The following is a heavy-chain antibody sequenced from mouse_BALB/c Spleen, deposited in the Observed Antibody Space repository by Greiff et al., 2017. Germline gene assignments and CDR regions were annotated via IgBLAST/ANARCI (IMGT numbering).Heavy chain of an antibody. CDR1: GYTFTSYY. CDR2: INPSNGGT. Sequence: VQLQQSGAELVKPGASVKLSCKASGYTFTSYYMYWVKQRPGQGLEWIGEINPSNGGTNFNEKFKSKATLTVDKSSSTAYMQLSSLTSEDSAVYYCTRRKLGYYYAMDYWGQGTSVTVSS. V-gene: IGHV1S81*02. J-gene: IGHJ4*01. CDR3: TRRKLGYYYAMDY. D-gene: IGHD4-1*01.